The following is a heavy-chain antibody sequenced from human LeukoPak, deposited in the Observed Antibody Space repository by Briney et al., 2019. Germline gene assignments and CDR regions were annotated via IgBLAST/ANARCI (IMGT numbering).Heavy chain of an antibody. CDR2: IYYSGST. J-gene: IGHJ2*01. CDR1: GGSISSYY. D-gene: IGHD3-3*01. Sequence: PSETLSLTCTVSGGSISSYYWSWIRQPPGKGLEWIGYIYYSGSTNYNPSLKSRVTISVDTSKNQFSLKLSSVTAADTAVYYCARDRYDFWSGYDYWYFDLWGRGTLVTVSS. V-gene: IGHV4-59*01. CDR3: ARDRYDFWSGYDYWYFDL.